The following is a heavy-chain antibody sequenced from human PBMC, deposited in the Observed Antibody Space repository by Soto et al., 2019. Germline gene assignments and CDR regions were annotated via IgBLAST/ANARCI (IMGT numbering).Heavy chain of an antibody. D-gene: IGHD2-21*01. CDR3: ARKTPSAIQGWAFGMDV. J-gene: IGHJ6*01. V-gene: IGHV3-53*02. Sequence: ELQLVETGGGLIQTGGSLRLSCAASGFSISSNYIAWVRQPPGKGLEWVSTTFSGGNTEYAASVKGRCSISRDNYKNTLYLQMDNLRVEGTAVYYCARKTPSAIQGWAFGMDVWGQGTTVYVSS. CDR2: TFSGGNT. CDR1: GFSISSNY.